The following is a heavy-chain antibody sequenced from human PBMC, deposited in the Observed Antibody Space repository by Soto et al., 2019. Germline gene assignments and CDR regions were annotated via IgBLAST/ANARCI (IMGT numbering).Heavy chain of an antibody. D-gene: IGHD3-22*01. CDR3: ARDPRTYYDSSGYPYYYYGMDV. J-gene: IGHJ6*02. Sequence: ASVKVSCKASGGTFSSYAISWVRQAPGQGLEWMGGIIPIFGTANYAQKFQGRVTITADESTSTAYMELSSLRSEDTAVYYCARDPRTYYDSSGYPYYYYGMDVWGQGTTVTVSS. CDR1: GGTFSSYA. V-gene: IGHV1-69*13. CDR2: IIPIFGTA.